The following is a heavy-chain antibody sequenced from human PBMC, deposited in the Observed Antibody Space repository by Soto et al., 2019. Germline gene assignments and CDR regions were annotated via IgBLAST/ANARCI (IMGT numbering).Heavy chain of an antibody. D-gene: IGHD3-16*01. V-gene: IGHV4-34*01. J-gene: IGHJ5*02. CDR2: INHSGST. CDR1: GGSFSGYY. Sequence: SETLSLTCAVYGGSFSGYYWSWIRQPPGKGLEWIGEINHSGSTKYNPSLKSRVTISTDTSKNQFSLILYSVTAADTAVYYCARGTQMGSYNWFDPWGQGTLVTVSS. CDR3: ARGTQMGSYNWFDP.